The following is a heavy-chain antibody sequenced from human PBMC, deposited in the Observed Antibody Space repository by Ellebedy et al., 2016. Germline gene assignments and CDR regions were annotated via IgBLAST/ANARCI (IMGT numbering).Heavy chain of an antibody. CDR1: GFTFRDYW. J-gene: IGHJ4*02. D-gene: IGHD5-24*01. CDR2: IKQDGSVK. CDR3: ARDVGWHQLDY. V-gene: IGHV3-7*01. Sequence: GGSLRLSCAASGFTFRDYWMTWVRQAPGKGPQWVANIKQDGSVKYYVDSVKGRFTISRDNAKNSLYLQMSSLRDEDTAVYYSARDVGWHQLDYWGQGTLVTVSS.